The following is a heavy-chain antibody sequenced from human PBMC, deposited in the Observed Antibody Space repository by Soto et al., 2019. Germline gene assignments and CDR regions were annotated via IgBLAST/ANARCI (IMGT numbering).Heavy chain of an antibody. Sequence: QVQLVESGGGVVQPGRSLRLSCAASGFPFTSYGMHWVREGPDKGLEWVAIISYDGSDKYYADSVKGRFTISRDNSKNTLYLQMKSLRPEDTALYYCVGGQYYFDYRGQGTLVSVSS. D-gene: IGHD3-10*01. CDR1: GFPFTSYG. CDR2: ISYDGSDK. J-gene: IGHJ4*02. V-gene: IGHV3-30*03. CDR3: VGGQYYFDY.